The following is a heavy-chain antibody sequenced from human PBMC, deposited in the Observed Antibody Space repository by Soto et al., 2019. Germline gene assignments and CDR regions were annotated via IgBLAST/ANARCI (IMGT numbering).Heavy chain of an antibody. CDR2: INPRGFFT. D-gene: IGHD3-10*01. Sequence: QVQLVQSGAEVKKPGASVKVSCKASGYTFTSYNIHWVRQAPGQGLEWVGMINPRGFFTTYAQKFPGRVTMTGDTSTSVVYMELTNLRSEDTAMYYCARAAGRFGDLFWFDPWGQGTLVSVSS. CDR1: GYTFTSYN. CDR3: ARAAGRFGDLFWFDP. J-gene: IGHJ5*02. V-gene: IGHV1-46*01.